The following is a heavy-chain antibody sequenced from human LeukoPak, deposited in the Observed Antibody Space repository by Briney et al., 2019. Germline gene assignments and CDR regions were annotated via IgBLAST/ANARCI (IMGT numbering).Heavy chain of an antibody. CDR1: GYTFTSYG. CDR2: ISAYNGNT. CDR3: ARDGAPTRYCSSTSCYTVYFQH. Sequence: ASVKVSCKASGYTFTSYGISWVRQAPGQGLEGMGWISAYNGNTNYAQKLQGRVTMTIDTSTSTAYMELRSLRSDDTAVYSCARDGAPTRYCSSTSCYTVYFQHWGQGTLVTVSS. D-gene: IGHD2-2*02. V-gene: IGHV1-18*01. J-gene: IGHJ1*01.